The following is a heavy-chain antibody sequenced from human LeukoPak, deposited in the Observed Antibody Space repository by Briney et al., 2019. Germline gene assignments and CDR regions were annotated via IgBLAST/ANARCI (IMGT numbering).Heavy chain of an antibody. CDR1: GYSISSGYY. CDR3: ARGTSSHSGWFDP. Sequence: SETLSLTCTVSGYSISSGYYWGWVRQPPGKGLEWIANLYHSGSTYYNPSLKSRVTISVDTSKNQFSLKLSSVTAADTAVYCCARGTSSHSGWFDPWGQVTLVTVSS. V-gene: IGHV4-38-2*02. J-gene: IGHJ5*02. CDR2: LYHSGST. D-gene: IGHD6-6*01.